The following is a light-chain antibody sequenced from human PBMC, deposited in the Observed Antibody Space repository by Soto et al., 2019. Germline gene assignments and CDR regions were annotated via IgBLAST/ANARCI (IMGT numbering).Light chain of an antibody. Sequence: IVMRHSPATLSMSPVERATLSCRASPSVSSNLAWYQQKPGQAPRLLIYAASTRAAGIPARFSGSGSGTDFTLTISSLQSEDFAVYYCQQYYDWPITFGQGTRLEIK. CDR2: AAS. V-gene: IGKV3-15*01. CDR3: QQYYDWPIT. J-gene: IGKJ5*01. CDR1: PSVSSN.